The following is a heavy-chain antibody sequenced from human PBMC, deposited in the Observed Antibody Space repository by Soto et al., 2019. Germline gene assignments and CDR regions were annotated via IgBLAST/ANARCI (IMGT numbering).Heavy chain of an antibody. CDR1: GFTFSNAW. V-gene: IGHV3-15*01. D-gene: IGHD3-16*01. CDR2: IKSRRLGGTT. CDR3: TTDWGSGDHYIRALDL. J-gene: IGHJ3*01. Sequence: EVQLVESGGGLVKPGGSLRLSCAASGFTFSNAWMTWVRQAPGKGLEWVGRIKSRRLGGTTDSAAPVKGRFTISRDDSKKTLYLQMNSLNTEDAAVYYCTTDWGSGDHYIRALDLWVQGTMVTVSS.